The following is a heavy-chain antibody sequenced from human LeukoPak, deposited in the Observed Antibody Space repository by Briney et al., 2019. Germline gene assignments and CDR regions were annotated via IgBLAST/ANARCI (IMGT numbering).Heavy chain of an antibody. CDR2: ISGSGGST. CDR1: GFTFSSSA. V-gene: IGHV3-23*01. Sequence: GGSLRLSRAASGFTFSSSAMNWVRQAPGKGLEWVSVISGSGGSTNYADSVKGRFTISRDNSKNTLYLQMNSLRAEDTAVYYCAKDLANWYFDLWGRGTLVTVSS. CDR3: AKDLANWYFDL. J-gene: IGHJ2*01.